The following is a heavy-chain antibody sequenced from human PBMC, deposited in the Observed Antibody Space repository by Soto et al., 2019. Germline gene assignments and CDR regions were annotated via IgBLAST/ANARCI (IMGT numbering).Heavy chain of an antibody. J-gene: IGHJ6*03. CDR3: ARGSWDDVTGHYYMDV. CDR2: MYNSGST. V-gene: IGHV4-59*12. D-gene: IGHD1-1*01. CDR1: GDSTRTYR. Sequence: SETLSLTCNAGGDSTRTYRGSWFRQPPGKGLEWIGYMYNSGSTNYHPSLKNRVTISVDTSKNQFSLQLNSVTPEDTAVYYCARGSWDDVTGHYYMDVWGKATTVTVSS.